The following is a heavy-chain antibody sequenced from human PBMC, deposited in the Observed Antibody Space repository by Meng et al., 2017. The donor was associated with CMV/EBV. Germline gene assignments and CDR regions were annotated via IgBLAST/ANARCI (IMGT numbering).Heavy chain of an antibody. CDR1: GFRFSTSA. Sequence: SSGFRFSTSAMHWLRQAPGKGLELVALVSYDGNPKFYGDSAKGRFTVSRDNPRNTMYLQLTGLRPDDTAVYYCARPRESSSFYHWDLWGQGTLVTVSS. CDR2: VSYDGNPK. V-gene: IGHV3-30*03. J-gene: IGHJ5*02. CDR3: ARPRESSSFYHWDL. D-gene: IGHD2-2*01.